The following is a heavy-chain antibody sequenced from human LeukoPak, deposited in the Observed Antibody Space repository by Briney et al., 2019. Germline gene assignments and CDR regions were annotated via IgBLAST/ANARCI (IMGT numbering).Heavy chain of an antibody. D-gene: IGHD5-12*01. CDR3: TTVGRVATIHRGSSGSGINYYYYYYMDV. Sequence: GGSLRLSCAASEFSVGSNYMTWVRQAPGKGLEWVSLIYSGGSTYYADSVKGRFTISRDNSKNTLYLQMNSLKTEDTAVYYCTTVGRVATIHRGSSGSGINYYYYYYMDVWGKGTTVTVSS. CDR1: EFSVGSNY. V-gene: IGHV3-66*01. CDR2: IYSGGST. J-gene: IGHJ6*03.